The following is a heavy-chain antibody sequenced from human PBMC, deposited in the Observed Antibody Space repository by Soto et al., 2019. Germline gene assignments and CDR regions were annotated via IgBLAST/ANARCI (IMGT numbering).Heavy chain of an antibody. CDR2: IKQDGSEK. D-gene: IGHD3-22*01. CDR1: GFTFSSYW. Sequence: GGSLRLSCAASGFTFSSYWVSWVRQAPGKGLEWVANIKQDGSEKYYVDSVKGRFTISRDNAKNSLYLQMNSLRAEDTAVYYCARELGDYDSSGYDYWGQGTLVTVSS. J-gene: IGHJ4*02. CDR3: ARELGDYDSSGYDY. V-gene: IGHV3-7*03.